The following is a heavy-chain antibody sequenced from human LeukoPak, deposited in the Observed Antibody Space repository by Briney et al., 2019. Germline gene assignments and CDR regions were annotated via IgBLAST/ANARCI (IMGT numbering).Heavy chain of an antibody. Sequence: GASVKVSCKASGYTFTSYAMNWVRQAPGQGLEWMGWINTNTGNPTYAQGFTGRFVFSLDTSVSTAYLQISSLKTEDTAVYYCARLSLGDYYDSSGSSIWGQGTMVTVSS. CDR3: ARLSLGDYYDSSGSSI. D-gene: IGHD3-22*01. V-gene: IGHV7-4-1*02. J-gene: IGHJ3*02. CDR1: GYTFTSYA. CDR2: INTNTGNP.